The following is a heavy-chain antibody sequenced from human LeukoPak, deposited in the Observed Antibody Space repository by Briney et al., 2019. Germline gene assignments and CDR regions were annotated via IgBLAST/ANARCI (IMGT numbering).Heavy chain of an antibody. CDR3: AKSSSWLYYFDY. CDR1: GFTFSSYS. J-gene: IGHJ4*02. V-gene: IGHV3-48*02. Sequence: GGSLRLSCAASGFTFSSYSMNWVRQAPGKGLEWVSYISSSSSTIYYADSVKGRFTISRDNARNSLYLQMNSLRDEDTAVYYCAKSSSWLYYFDYWGQGTLVTVSS. CDR2: ISSSSSTI. D-gene: IGHD6-13*01.